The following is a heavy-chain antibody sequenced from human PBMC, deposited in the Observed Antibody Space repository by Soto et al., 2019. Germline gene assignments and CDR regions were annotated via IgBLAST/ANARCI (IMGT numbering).Heavy chain of an antibody. D-gene: IGHD6-13*01. CDR2: ISSSSSYI. CDR1: GFTFSSYS. Sequence: GGSLRLSCAASGFTFSSYSMNWVRQAPGKGLEWVSSISSSSSYIYYADSVKGRFTISRDNAKNSLYLQMNSLRAEDTAAYYCARKEQQLVRGNYYYYYMDFWGKGTSVTVSS. J-gene: IGHJ6*03. CDR3: ARKEQQLVRGNYYYYYMDF. V-gene: IGHV3-21*01.